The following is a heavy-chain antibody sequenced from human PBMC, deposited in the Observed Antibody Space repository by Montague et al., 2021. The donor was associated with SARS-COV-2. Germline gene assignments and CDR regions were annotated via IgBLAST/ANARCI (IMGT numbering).Heavy chain of an antibody. J-gene: IGHJ4*02. CDR1: GGSISSGGYY. V-gene: IGHV4-31*03. Sequence: TLSLTCTVSGGSISSGGYYWSWIRQHPGKGLEWIGYIYYSGSTYYNPSLKSRVTISVDTSKNQFSLKLSSVTAADTAVYYCARDGRRTTVTPRGVITLHYFDYRGQGTLVTVSS. D-gene: IGHD4-17*01. CDR2: IYYSGST. CDR3: ARDGRRTTVTPRGVITLHYFDY.